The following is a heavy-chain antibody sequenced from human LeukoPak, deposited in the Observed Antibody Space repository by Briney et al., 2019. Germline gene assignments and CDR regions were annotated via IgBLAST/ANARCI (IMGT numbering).Heavy chain of an antibody. V-gene: IGHV3-49*02. Sequence: XXLECVSFIRGKVYAGTTQYAASVKGRFTISRDDSKSIAYLQMNSLKIEDTAVYYCTRGPWGDYWGQGTLVTVSS. J-gene: IGHJ4*02. D-gene: IGHD7-27*01. CDR2: IRGKVYAGTT. CDR3: TRGPWGDY.